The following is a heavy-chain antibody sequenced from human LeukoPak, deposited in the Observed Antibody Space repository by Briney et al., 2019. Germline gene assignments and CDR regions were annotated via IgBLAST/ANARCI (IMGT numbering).Heavy chain of an antibody. J-gene: IGHJ4*02. CDR2: IYHTGST. D-gene: IGHD6-13*01. V-gene: IGHV4-30-2*01. CDR3: ARAPPSYSSSWYY. CDR1: GGSMSSGIYS. Sequence: SETLSLTCAVSGGSMSSGIYSWNWIRQPPGKGLEWIGYIYHTGSTYYNPSLKSRVTISVDTSKNQFSLKLSSVTAADTAVYYCARAPPSYSSSWYYRGQGTLVTVSS.